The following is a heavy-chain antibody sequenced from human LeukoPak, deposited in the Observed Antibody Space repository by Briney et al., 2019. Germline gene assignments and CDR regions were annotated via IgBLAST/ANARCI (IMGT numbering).Heavy chain of an antibody. Sequence: AAGKVSCKGAGGTFISYAISWVRQAPGQGLEWMGGIIPILGIANYAQKFQGRVTITADKSTSTAYMELSSLRSEDTAVYYCARIGYFDWLLPLADYFQHWGQGTLVTVSS. J-gene: IGHJ1*01. V-gene: IGHV1-69*10. CDR2: IIPILGIA. CDR3: ARIGYFDWLLPLADYFQH. D-gene: IGHD3-9*01. CDR1: GGTFISYA.